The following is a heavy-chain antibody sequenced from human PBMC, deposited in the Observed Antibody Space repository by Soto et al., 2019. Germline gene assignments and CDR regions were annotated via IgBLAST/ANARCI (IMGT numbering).Heavy chain of an antibody. D-gene: IGHD4-17*01. Sequence: QVQLVQSGAEVKKPGSSVKVSCKASGGTFSSYTISWVRQAPGQGLEWMGSIIPILGIANYAQKFQGRVTITEDKSTSTAYMELSSLRSEDTAVYYCASSRSDDYGDYRHYYYGMDLWGQGTTVTVSS. CDR1: GGTFSSYT. CDR3: ASSRSDDYGDYRHYYYGMDL. J-gene: IGHJ6*02. V-gene: IGHV1-69*02. CDR2: IIPILGIA.